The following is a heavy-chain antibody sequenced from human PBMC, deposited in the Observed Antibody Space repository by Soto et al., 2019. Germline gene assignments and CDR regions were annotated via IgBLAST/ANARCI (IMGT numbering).Heavy chain of an antibody. Sequence: PSETLSLTCTVSGGSISSSSYYWGWIRQPPGKGLGWIGSIYYSGSPYYNPSLKSRVTISVDTSKNQFSLKLSSVTAADTAVYYCARQRVYYYGMDVWGQGTTVTVSS. J-gene: IGHJ6*02. CDR1: GGSISSSSYY. CDR2: IYYSGSP. V-gene: IGHV4-39*01. CDR3: ARQRVYYYGMDV.